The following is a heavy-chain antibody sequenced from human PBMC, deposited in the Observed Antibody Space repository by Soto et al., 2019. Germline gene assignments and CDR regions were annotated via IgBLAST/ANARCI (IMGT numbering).Heavy chain of an antibody. Sequence: QLHLVQSGAVVKKPGASVTVSCSASGYPVTAYYMHWVRQAPGRGLEWMGGINPATGAAKYTQTFPVRVTMTRDPSTSTVFIELSGLTSEDTAVFYCSRGGGVGVAGSAAFDMWGQGTLVTVSS. CDR3: SRGGGVGVAGSAAFDM. J-gene: IGHJ3*02. V-gene: IGHV1-2*02. CDR1: GYPVTAYY. D-gene: IGHD3-3*01. CDR2: INPATGAA.